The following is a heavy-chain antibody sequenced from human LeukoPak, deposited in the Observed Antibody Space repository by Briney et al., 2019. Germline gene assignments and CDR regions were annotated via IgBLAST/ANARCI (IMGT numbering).Heavy chain of an antibody. CDR1: AFTFSSYG. CDR2: ILNDGTQE. V-gene: IGHV3-33*01. CDR3: ARDDALGDNALDI. Sequence: PGRSLRLSCAASAFTFSSYGMHWVSQAPGKGLEWVAVILNDGTQEKYADSVKGRFTNSRDNSKNTLFLQMNSLRAEDTAVYYCARDDALGDNALDIWGQGTMVTVSS. J-gene: IGHJ3*02. D-gene: IGHD3-16*01.